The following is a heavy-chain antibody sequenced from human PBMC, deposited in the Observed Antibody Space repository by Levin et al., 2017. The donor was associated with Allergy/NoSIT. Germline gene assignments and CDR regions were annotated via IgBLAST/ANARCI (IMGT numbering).Heavy chain of an antibody. CDR1: GYSFISYW. CDR3: AKIDSHSGYGLNV. Sequence: GESLKISCQGSGYSFISYWIAWVRQMPGKGLEWMGSVYPTDSDATYNPSFLGQVAISVDKSLRTAYLQWSRLKPSDTAMYYCAKIDSHSGYGLNVWGQGTTVTVSS. J-gene: IGHJ6*02. CDR2: VYPTDSDA. V-gene: IGHV5-51*01. D-gene: IGHD2-15*01.